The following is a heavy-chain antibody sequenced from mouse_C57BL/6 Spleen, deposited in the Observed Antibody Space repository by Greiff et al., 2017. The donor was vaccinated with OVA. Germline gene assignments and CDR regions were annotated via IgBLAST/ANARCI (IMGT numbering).Heavy chain of an antibody. CDR1: GFTFSSYA. CDR2: ISDGGSYT. V-gene: IGHV5-4*01. J-gene: IGHJ2*01. D-gene: IGHD3-2*02. CDR3: ARERGVRDYFDY. Sequence: DVQLVESGGGLVKPGGSLKLSCAASGFTFSSYAMSWVRQTPEKRLEWVATISDGGSYTYYPDNVKGRFTISRDNAKNNLYLQMSHLKSEDTAMYYCARERGVRDYFDYWGQGTTLTVSS.